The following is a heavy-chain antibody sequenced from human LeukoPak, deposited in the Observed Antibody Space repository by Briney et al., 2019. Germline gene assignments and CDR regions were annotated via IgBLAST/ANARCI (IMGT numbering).Heavy chain of an antibody. CDR2: INTNTGNP. CDR1: GYTFTGYA. V-gene: IGHV7-4-1*02. CDR3: ARDLSHSYYDFWSGSKSYYYYGMDV. D-gene: IGHD3-3*01. Sequence: ASVKVSCKASGYTFTGYAMNWVRQAPGQGLEWMGWINTNTGNPTYAQGFTGRFVFSLDTSVSTAYLQISSLKAEDTAVYYCARDLSHSYYDFWSGSKSYYYYGMDVWGQGTTVTVSS. J-gene: IGHJ6*02.